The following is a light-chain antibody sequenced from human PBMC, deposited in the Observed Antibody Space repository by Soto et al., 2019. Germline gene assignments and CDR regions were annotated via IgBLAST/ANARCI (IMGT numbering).Light chain of an antibody. J-gene: IGLJ3*02. CDR3: QVWDSNNDDPGV. CDR1: NIGSNR. CDR2: NDS. Sequence: SYELTQPPSVSVAPGETATITCVGNNIGSNRVHWYQQKPGQAPVLVIYNDSDWPSGSPDRFSGSKSGNTATLTISRVEAGDEADYSCQVWDSNNDDPGVFGGGTKLTVL. V-gene: IGLV3-21*04.